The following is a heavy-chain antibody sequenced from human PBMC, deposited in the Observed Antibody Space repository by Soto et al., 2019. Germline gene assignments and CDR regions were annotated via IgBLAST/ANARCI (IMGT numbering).Heavy chain of an antibody. CDR3: AEGGFYDGFDY. J-gene: IGHJ4*02. V-gene: IGHV3-23*01. D-gene: IGHD5-12*01. CDR1: GFTFPNFA. Sequence: EVQLLESGGGLVQPGGSLRLSCAASGFTFPNFAMSWVRQAPGKGLEWVSSITKNSDRTFYAASVKGRFTISRDNSKNMVFLQLNSLRDGDTALYYCAEGGFYDGFDYWGQGILVTVSS. CDR2: ITKNSDRT.